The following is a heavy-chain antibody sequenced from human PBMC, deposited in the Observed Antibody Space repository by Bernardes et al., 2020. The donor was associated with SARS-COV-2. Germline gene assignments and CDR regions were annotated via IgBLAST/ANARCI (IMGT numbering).Heavy chain of an antibody. CDR1: GFTFSSYG. D-gene: IGHD3-10*01. CDR3: SGELLSGMDV. CDR2: ITYDGSNK. Sequence: GGSLRLSCAASGFTFSSYGMNWVRQAPGKGLEWVAVITYDGSNKYYADSVKGRFTISRDNSKNTLYLQMNSLRAEDTAVYYCSGELLSGMDVWGQGTTVTVSS. V-gene: IGHV3-30*03. J-gene: IGHJ6*02.